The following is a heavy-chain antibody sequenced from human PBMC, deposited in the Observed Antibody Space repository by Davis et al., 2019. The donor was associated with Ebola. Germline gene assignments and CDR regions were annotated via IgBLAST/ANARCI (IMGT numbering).Heavy chain of an antibody. D-gene: IGHD5-18*01. V-gene: IGHV3-23*01. J-gene: IGHJ4*02. CDR1: GFTFSSYS. CDR3: ANADTAMVSGDF. CDR2: ISGDGGAT. Sequence: GESLKISCAASGFTFSSYSMSWVRQAPGKGLEWVSVISGDGGATFYADPVKGRFTISRDNFKNMLYLQMNSLRAEDTAVYYCANADTAMVSGDFWGQGARVTVSA.